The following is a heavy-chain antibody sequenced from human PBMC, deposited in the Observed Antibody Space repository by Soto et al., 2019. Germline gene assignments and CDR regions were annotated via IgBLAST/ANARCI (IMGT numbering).Heavy chain of an antibody. V-gene: IGHV1-46*01. CDR2: INPSGGSK. Sequence: QVQLVQSGAEVKKPGASVKVSCKASGYTFTSYYMHWVRQAPGQGLEWMGIINPSGGSKSYAQKFQGRVTMTRDTSTSSVYMELSSLRSEDTAVYYCARDREMATPGYWGQGTLVTVSS. CDR3: ARDREMATPGY. CDR1: GYTFTSYY. D-gene: IGHD5-12*01. J-gene: IGHJ4*02.